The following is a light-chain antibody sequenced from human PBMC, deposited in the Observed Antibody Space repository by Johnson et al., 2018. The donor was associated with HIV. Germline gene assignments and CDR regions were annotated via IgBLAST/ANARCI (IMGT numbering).Light chain of an antibody. Sequence: QPVLTQPPSVSAAPGQKVTISCSGSRSNIGNNYVSWYQQLPGTAPKLLISNNSKRPSGIPDRFSGSKSGPSATLAITGLQTGDEADYYCGAWDSSMSADVCGTGTQVTV. CDR1: RSNIGNNY. CDR2: NNS. J-gene: IGLJ1*01. V-gene: IGLV1-51*01. CDR3: GAWDSSMSADV.